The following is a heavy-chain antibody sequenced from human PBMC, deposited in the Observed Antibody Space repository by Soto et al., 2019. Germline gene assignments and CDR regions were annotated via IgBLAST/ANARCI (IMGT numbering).Heavy chain of an antibody. Sequence: QVQLQQWGAGLLKPSETLSLTCAVYGGSFSGYYWSWIRQPPGKGLEWIGEINHSGSTNYNPSLKSRVTISVDTYKNQFSLKLSSVTAEDTAVYYWAREARDSSGYNDYWGQGTLVTVSS. CDR3: AREARDSSGYNDY. J-gene: IGHJ4*02. CDR2: INHSGST. V-gene: IGHV4-34*01. D-gene: IGHD3-22*01. CDR1: GGSFSGYY.